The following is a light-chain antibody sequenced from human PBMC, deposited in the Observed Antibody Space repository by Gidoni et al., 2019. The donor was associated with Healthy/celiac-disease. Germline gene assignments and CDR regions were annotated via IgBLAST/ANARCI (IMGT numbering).Light chain of an antibody. V-gene: IGKV1-39*01. CDR2: AAS. CDR3: QQCYSTPYT. Sequence: DTQMTQCPSSLSASVGDRVTITCRASQSISSYLNWYQQKPGKAPKLLIYAASSLQSGVPSRFSGSGSGTDFTLTISSLQPEDFATYYCQQCYSTPYTFGQGTKLEIK. CDR1: QSISSY. J-gene: IGKJ2*01.